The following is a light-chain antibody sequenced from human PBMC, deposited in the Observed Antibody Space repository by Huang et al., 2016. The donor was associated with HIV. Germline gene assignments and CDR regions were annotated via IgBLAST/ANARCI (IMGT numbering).Light chain of an antibody. V-gene: IGKV3-15*01. CDR2: GAF. Sequence: EIVMTQSPATLSVSPGERATLTCMASQSVSSTLAWYQQKPGQAPRLLIYGAFTRATGIPARFSGSGSGTEFTLTISSLQSEDFAVYYCQQYNNWPPGTFGQGTKVEIK. CDR1: QSVSST. J-gene: IGKJ1*01. CDR3: QQYNNWPPGT.